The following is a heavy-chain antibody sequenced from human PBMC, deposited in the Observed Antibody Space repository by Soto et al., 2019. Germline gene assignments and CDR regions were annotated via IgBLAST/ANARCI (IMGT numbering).Heavy chain of an antibody. J-gene: IGHJ6*02. Sequence: SVKVSCKASGVTFSSYAISWVRQAPGQGLEWMGGIIPILGTANYAQKFQGRVTITADKSTSTAYMELSSLRSEDTAVYYCARDLYSSSSLDYYGMDVWGQGTTVTVSS. CDR1: GVTFSSYA. V-gene: IGHV1-69*10. D-gene: IGHD6-6*01. CDR2: IIPILGTA. CDR3: ARDLYSSSSLDYYGMDV.